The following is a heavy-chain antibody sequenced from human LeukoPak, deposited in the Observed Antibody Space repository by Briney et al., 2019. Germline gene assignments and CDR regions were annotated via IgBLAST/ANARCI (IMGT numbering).Heavy chain of an antibody. CDR1: GFTFSSYS. D-gene: IGHD3-3*01. J-gene: IGHJ3*02. Sequence: GGSLRLSCAASGFTFSSYSMTWVRQAPGKGLEWVSSISSSSSYIYYADSVKGRFTISRDNAKNSLYLQMNSLRAEDTAVYYCARIGLNYDFWSGYSNDAFDIWGQGTMVTVSS. CDR2: ISSSSSYI. V-gene: IGHV3-21*01. CDR3: ARIGLNYDFWSGYSNDAFDI.